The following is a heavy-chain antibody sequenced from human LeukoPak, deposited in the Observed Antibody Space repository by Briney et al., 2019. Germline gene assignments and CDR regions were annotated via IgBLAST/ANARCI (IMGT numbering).Heavy chain of an antibody. D-gene: IGHD3-22*01. CDR2: IKQDGSEK. V-gene: IGHV3-7*01. Sequence: PGGSLRLSCAASGFTFSSYWMSWVRQAPGKGLEWVANIKQDGSEKHYVDSVKGRFTISRDNAGNSLYLQMNSLRAEDTAVYYCARGRFSYDNTGYSSFYYWGQGTLVTVSS. CDR3: ARGRFSYDNTGYSSFYY. CDR1: GFTFSSYW. J-gene: IGHJ4*02.